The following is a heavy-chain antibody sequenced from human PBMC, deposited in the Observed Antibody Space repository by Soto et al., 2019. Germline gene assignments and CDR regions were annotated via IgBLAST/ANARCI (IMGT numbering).Heavy chain of an antibody. V-gene: IGHV1-18*01. CDR3: VRDLDGSGAYYTDF. J-gene: IGHJ4*02. CDR1: GYTFPNYG. CDR2: SSAYNTHI. Sequence: QVQLVQSGAEVKKPGASVKVSCKASGYTFPNYGLTWVRQAPGPGLEWMGWSSAYNTHIKYAQKSQGRVTLTTDTSTSTAYMELRSLRSDDTAIYYCVRDLDGSGAYYTDFWGQGTLVTGSS. D-gene: IGHD3-10*01.